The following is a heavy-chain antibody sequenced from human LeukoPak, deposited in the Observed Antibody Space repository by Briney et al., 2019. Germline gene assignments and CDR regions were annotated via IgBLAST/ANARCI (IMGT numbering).Heavy chain of an antibody. CDR2: ISSSSSTI. D-gene: IGHD6-19*01. J-gene: IGHJ4*02. CDR1: GFTFSSYG. Sequence: GGSLRLSCAASGFTFSSYGMTWVRQAPGKGLEWVSYISSSSSTIYYADSVKGRFTISRDNAKNSLYLQLNSLRAEDTAVYYCARGGGWLDYWGQGTLVTVSS. V-gene: IGHV3-48*01. CDR3: ARGGGWLDY.